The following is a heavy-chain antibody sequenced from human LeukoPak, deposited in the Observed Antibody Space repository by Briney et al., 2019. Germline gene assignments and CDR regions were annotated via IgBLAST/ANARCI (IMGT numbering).Heavy chain of an antibody. CDR1: GFTFSSYS. Sequence: GGSLRPSCAASGFTFSSYSMNWVRQAPGKGLEWVSSISSSSSYIYYADSVKGRFTISRDNAKNSLYLQMNSLRAEDTAVYYCARLAARGYYFDYWGQGTLVTVSS. CDR2: ISSSSSYI. J-gene: IGHJ4*02. V-gene: IGHV3-21*01. CDR3: ARLAARGYYFDY. D-gene: IGHD6-6*01.